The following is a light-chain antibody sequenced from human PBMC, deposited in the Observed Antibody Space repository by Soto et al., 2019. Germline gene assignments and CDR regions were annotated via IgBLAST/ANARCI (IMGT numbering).Light chain of an antibody. Sequence: DIQMTQSPSSLSASVGDRVTITCRASQSIVSYLNWYQQKPGTAPKLLIYAASSLQGGVPSRFSGSGSGTDFTLTISSLQFEDFATYYCQQSYSTPITFGQGTRLEI. J-gene: IGKJ5*01. V-gene: IGKV1-39*01. CDR1: QSIVSY. CDR3: QQSYSTPIT. CDR2: AAS.